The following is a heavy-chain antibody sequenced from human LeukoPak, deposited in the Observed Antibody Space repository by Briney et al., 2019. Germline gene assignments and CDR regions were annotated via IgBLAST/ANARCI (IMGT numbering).Heavy chain of an antibody. D-gene: IGHD3-22*01. CDR2: IYYSGST. J-gene: IGHJ6*03. CDR1: GGSISSYY. CDR3: TRGSIAYYYMDV. V-gene: IGHV4-59*01. Sequence: SETLSLTCTVSGGSISSYYWSWIRQPPGKGLEWIGNIYYSGSTNYNPSLKSRVTISVDTSKNQFSLRLSSVTAADTAVYYCTRGSIAYYYMDVWGKGTTVTISS.